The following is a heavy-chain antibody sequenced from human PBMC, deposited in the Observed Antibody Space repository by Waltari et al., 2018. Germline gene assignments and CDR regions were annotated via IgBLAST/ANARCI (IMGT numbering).Heavy chain of an antibody. V-gene: IGHV1-18*01. D-gene: IGHD1-26*01. CDR1: GYTFTSYG. Sequence: QVQLVQSGAEVKKPGASVKVSCKASGYTFTSYGISWVRQAPGQGLEWMGWISDYNGDRNYAQKLQGRGTMTTDTSTSTAYMELRSLRSDDTAVYYCARVLPHVGARDYWGQGTLVTVSS. CDR2: ISDYNGDR. J-gene: IGHJ4*02. CDR3: ARVLPHVGARDY.